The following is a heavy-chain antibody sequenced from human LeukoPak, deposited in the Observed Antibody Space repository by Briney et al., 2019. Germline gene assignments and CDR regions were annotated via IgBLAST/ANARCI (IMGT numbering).Heavy chain of an antibody. CDR3: AKGITGTTLFDY. CDR2: VSGSGDRT. CDR1: GFTFNTYA. V-gene: IGHV3-23*01. Sequence: GGSLRLSCAASGFTFNTYAMSWVRQAPGEGLEWVSAVSGSGDRTYYADSVKGRFTFSRDNSKYTLYLQMDSLRAEDTAVYYCAKGITGTTLFDYWGQGILVTVSS. D-gene: IGHD1-20*01. J-gene: IGHJ4*02.